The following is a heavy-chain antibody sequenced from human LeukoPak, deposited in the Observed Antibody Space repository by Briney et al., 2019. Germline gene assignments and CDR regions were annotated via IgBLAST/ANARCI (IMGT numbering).Heavy chain of an antibody. CDR1: GFTFSSYS. D-gene: IGHD5-12*01. CDR2: ISSSSSYI. Sequence: GGSLRLSCAASGFTFSSYSMNWVRQAPGKGLEWVSSISSSSSYIYYADSVKGRFTISRDNAKNSLYLQMNSLRAEDTAVYYCARGSEAKGGYGIDYSGQGTLVTVSS. V-gene: IGHV3-21*01. J-gene: IGHJ4*02. CDR3: ARGSEAKGGYGIDY.